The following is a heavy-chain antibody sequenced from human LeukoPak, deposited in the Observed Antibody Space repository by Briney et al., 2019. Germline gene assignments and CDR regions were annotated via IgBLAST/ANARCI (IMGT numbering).Heavy chain of an antibody. CDR2: INPNSGGT. D-gene: IGHD3-3*01. Sequence: ASVKVSCKASGYTFTGYYMHWVRQAPGQGREGMGWINPNSGGTNYTQKFQGRVTMTRDTSISTAYMELRSLRSDDTAVYYCAREGVITIFGVVIPSYYYYTDVWGKGTTVTVSS. CDR3: AREGVITIFGVVIPSYYYYTDV. V-gene: IGHV1-2*02. J-gene: IGHJ6*03. CDR1: GYTFTGYY.